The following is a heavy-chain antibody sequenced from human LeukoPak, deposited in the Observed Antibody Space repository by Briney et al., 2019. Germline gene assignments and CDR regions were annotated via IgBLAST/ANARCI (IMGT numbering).Heavy chain of an antibody. CDR2: INPSGGST. D-gene: IGHD6-19*01. V-gene: IGHV1-46*01. CDR3: ARDSGSVAGTRYAWFDP. Sequence: ASMKVSCKASGYTFTSYYMHWVRQAPGQGLEWMGIINPSGGSTSYAQKFQGRVTMTRDTSTSTVYMELSSLRSEDTAVYYCARDSGSVAGTRYAWFDPWGQGTLVTVSS. CDR1: GYTFTSYY. J-gene: IGHJ5*02.